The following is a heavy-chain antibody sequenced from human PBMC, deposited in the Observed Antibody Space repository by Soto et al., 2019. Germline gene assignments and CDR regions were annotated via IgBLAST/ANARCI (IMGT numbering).Heavy chain of an antibody. CDR1: GFTFTSYA. V-gene: IGHV3-64*01. CDR3: ARQWLASYYFDY. J-gene: IGHJ4*02. CDR2: TSSNGGST. Sequence: EVQLVESGGGLVQPGGSLRLSCAASGFTFTSYAMHWVRQAPGKGLEYVSATSSNGGSTYYANSVKGRFTISRDNSKNTLYLQMGSLRAEDMAVSYCARQWLASYYFDYWGQGTLVTVSS. D-gene: IGHD6-19*01.